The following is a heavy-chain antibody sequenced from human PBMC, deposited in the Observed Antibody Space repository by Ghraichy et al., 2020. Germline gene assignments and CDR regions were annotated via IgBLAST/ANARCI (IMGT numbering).Heavy chain of an antibody. CDR1: AFTFSSHW. V-gene: IGHV3-7*01. Sequence: GGSLRLSCVASAFTFSSHWMHWVRQPPGKGLEWVANIRHDGSEKYYLDSVKGRFTISRDNAKNSLFLQMNSLRAEDTAVYYCATFSSGWWGQGTLVTVSS. D-gene: IGHD6-19*01. CDR2: IRHDGSEK. CDR3: ATFSSGW. J-gene: IGHJ4*02.